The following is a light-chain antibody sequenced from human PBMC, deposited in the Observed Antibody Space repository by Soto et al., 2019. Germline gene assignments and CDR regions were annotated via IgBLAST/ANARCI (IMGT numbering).Light chain of an antibody. CDR3: SSYTSSSTQGV. CDR2: DVS. Sequence: QSVLTQPASVCGSPGQSITISCTGTSSDVGGYNYVSWYQQHPGKAPKLMIYDVSNRPSGVSNRFSGSKSGNTASLTISGLQAEDEADYYCSSYTSSSTQGVFGGGTKLTVL. J-gene: IGLJ3*02. V-gene: IGLV2-14*01. CDR1: SSDVGGYNY.